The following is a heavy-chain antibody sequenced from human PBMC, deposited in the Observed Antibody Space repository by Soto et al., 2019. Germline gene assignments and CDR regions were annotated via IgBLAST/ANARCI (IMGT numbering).Heavy chain of an antibody. J-gene: IGHJ6*02. Sequence: GESLKISCKGSGYSFTSYWIGWVRQMPGKGLEWMGIIYPGDSDTRYSPSFQGQVTISADKSISTAYLQWSSLKASDTAMYYCARLSSSGSGSYSVYYYYYGMDVWGQGTTVTVSS. V-gene: IGHV5-51*01. CDR3: ARLSSSGSGSYSVYYYYYGMDV. CDR1: GYSFTSYW. CDR2: IYPGDSDT. D-gene: IGHD3-10*01.